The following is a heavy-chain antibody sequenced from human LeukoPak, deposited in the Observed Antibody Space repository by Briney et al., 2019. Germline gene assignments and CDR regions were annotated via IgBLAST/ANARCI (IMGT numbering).Heavy chain of an antibody. V-gene: IGHV3-21*01. CDR3: ARDLVGASDY. CDR2: ISSSSSYI. J-gene: IGHJ4*02. D-gene: IGHD1-26*01. Sequence: GGSLRLSCASSGFTFSSYAMSWVRQTPGKGLEWVSSISSSSSYIYYADSVKGRFTISRDNAKNSLYLQMNSLRAEDTAVYYCARDLVGASDYWGQGTLVTVSS. CDR1: GFTFSSYA.